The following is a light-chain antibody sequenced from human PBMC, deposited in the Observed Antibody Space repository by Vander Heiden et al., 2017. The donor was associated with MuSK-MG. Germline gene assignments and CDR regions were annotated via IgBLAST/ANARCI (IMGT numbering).Light chain of an antibody. Sequence: IQLTQPPSPVSASVGDRVSITSRASHGISNYLAWYQQKPGKVPKLLIYAASNLQSGVPARFSGSGSGTDFTLNISRVQAEDVATYYCQQYNRAQLTFGGGTKVEIK. CDR1: HGISNY. V-gene: IGKV1-27*01. CDR3: QQYNRAQLT. CDR2: AAS. J-gene: IGKJ4*01.